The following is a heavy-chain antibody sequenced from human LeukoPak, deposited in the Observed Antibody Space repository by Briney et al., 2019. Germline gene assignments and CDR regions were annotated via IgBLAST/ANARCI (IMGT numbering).Heavy chain of an antibody. V-gene: IGHV3-53*05. D-gene: IGHD6-13*01. J-gene: IGHJ4*02. CDR2: IYSGGST. CDR3: AKDWGDSSSWYYFDY. Sequence: GGSLRLSCAASRFTVSSNYMSWVRQAPGKGLEWVSVIYSGGSTYYADSVKGRFTISRDNAKNSLYLQMNSLRAEDTALYYCAKDWGDSSSWYYFDYWGQGTLVTVSS. CDR1: RFTVSSNY.